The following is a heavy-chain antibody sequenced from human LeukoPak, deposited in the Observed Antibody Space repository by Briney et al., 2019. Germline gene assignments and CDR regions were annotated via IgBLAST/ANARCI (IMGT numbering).Heavy chain of an antibody. CDR1: GYTFTSYD. D-gene: IGHD2-2*01. CDR3: ARAHIVVVPAAMEAYFDY. CDR2: MNPNSGNT. J-gene: IGHJ4*02. Sequence: ASVKVSCKASGYTFTSYDINWVRQATGQGLEWMGWMNPNSGNTGYAQKFQGRVTMTRNTSISTAYMELSSLRSEDTAVYYCARAHIVVVPAAMEAYFDYWGQGTLVTVSS. V-gene: IGHV1-8*01.